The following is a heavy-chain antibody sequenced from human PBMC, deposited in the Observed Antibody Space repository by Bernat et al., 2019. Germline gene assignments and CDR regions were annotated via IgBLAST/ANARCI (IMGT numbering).Heavy chain of an antibody. CDR3: AKGRFGSGYYFFDY. J-gene: IGHJ4*02. CDR2: ISWNSGSI. D-gene: IGHD3-22*01. V-gene: IGHV3-9*01. CDR1: GFTFDDYA. Sequence: EVQLVESGGGLVQPGGSLRLSCAASGFTFDDYAMHWVRQAPGKGLEWVSGISWNSGSIGYADSVKGRFTISRDNAKNSLYLQMNSLRAEDTALYYCAKGRFGSGYYFFDYWGQGTLVTVSS.